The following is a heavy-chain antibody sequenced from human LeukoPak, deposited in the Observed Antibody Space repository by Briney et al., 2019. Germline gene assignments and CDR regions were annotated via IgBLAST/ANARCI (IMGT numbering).Heavy chain of an antibody. Sequence: ASVKVSCKASGGTFSSYAISWVRQAPGQGLEWMGGIIPIFGTANYAQKFQGRVTITADESTSTAYMELSSLRSEDTAVYYCVGEKGSWFDPWGQGTLVTVSS. CDR1: GGTFSSYA. CDR2: IIPIFGTA. CDR3: VGEKGSWFDP. V-gene: IGHV1-69*13. J-gene: IGHJ5*02.